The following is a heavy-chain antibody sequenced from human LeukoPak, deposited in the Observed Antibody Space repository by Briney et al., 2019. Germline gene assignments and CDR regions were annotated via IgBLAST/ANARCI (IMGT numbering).Heavy chain of an antibody. J-gene: IGHJ5*02. CDR3: AKPDYGDYAWFDP. CDR2: ISGSGGST. CDR1: GFTFSSYA. Sequence: PGGPLRLSCAASGFTFSSYAMHWVRQAPGKGLEWVSAISGSGGSTYYADSVKGRFTISRDNSKNTLYLQMNSLRAEDTAVYYCAKPDYGDYAWFDPWGQGTLVTVSS. V-gene: IGHV3-23*01. D-gene: IGHD4-17*01.